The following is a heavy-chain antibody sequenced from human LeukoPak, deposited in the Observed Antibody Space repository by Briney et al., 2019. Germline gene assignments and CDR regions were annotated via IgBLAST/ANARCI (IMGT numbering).Heavy chain of an antibody. J-gene: IGHJ4*02. V-gene: IGHV4-59*01. CDR1: GGSISSYY. CDR2: IYYTGST. Sequence: SETLSLTYTVSGGSISSYYWSWIRQPPGKGLEWIGYIYYTGSTDYNPSLKSRVAISVDTSKNQFSLKLSSVTAADTAVYYCARGSKAAPGTFDYWGQGTLVTVSS. CDR3: ARGSKAAPGTFDY. D-gene: IGHD6-13*01.